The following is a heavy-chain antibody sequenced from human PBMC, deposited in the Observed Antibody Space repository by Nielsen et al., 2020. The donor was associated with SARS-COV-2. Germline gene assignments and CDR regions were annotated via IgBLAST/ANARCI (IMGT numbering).Heavy chain of an antibody. CDR3: ARDLPRESVASTWYYYYGMDV. J-gene: IGHJ6*02. CDR2: INPNSGGT. V-gene: IGHV1-2*02. Sequence: ASVKASCKASGYTFTGYYMHWVRQAPGQGLEWMGWINPNSGGTNYAQKFQGRVTMTRDTSISTAYMELSRLRSDDTAVYYCARDLPRESVASTWYYYYGMDVWGQGTTVTVSS. D-gene: IGHD6-19*01. CDR1: GYTFTGYY.